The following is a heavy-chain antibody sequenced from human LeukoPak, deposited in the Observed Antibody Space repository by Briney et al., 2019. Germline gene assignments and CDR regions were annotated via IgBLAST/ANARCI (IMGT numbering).Heavy chain of an antibody. J-gene: IGHJ4*02. D-gene: IGHD1-1*01. Sequence: PGGSLRPSCAASGFTFSSYAMSWVRQAPGKGLEWVSAISGSGGSTYYADSVKGQFTISRDNSKNTLYLQMNSLRAEDTAVYYCAKENRNDVTSFDYWGQGTLVTVSS. CDR1: GFTFSSYA. CDR3: AKENRNDVTSFDY. V-gene: IGHV3-23*01. CDR2: ISGSGGST.